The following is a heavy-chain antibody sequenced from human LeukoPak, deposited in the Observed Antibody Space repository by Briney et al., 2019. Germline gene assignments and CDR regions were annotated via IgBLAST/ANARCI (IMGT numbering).Heavy chain of an antibody. D-gene: IGHD3-3*01. CDR2: INHSGST. CDR1: CGSFSGYY. V-gene: IGHV4-34*01. CDR3: AGGGRDDFWSGYYHSYYFDY. J-gene: IGHJ4*02. Sequence: ASETLSLTCAVYCGSFSGYYWSWIRQPPGKGLEWIGEINHSGSTNYNPSLKSRVTISVDTSKNQFSLKLSSVTAADTAVYCCAGGGRDDFWSGYYHSYYFDYWGQGTLVTVSS.